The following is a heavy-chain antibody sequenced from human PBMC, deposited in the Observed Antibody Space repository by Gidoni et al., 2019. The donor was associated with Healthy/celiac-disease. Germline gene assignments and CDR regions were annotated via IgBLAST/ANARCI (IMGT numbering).Heavy chain of an antibody. Sequence: QVQLVQSGAEVKKPGASVKVSCKASGYTFTSYGISWVRQAPGQGLEWMGWTSAYNGNTNYAQKLQGRVTMTTDTSTSTADMELRSLRSDDTAVYDCARDLVWEAAAGTGYFQHWGQGTLVTVSS. CDR2: TSAYNGNT. J-gene: IGHJ1*01. CDR1: GYTFTSYG. V-gene: IGHV1-18*01. CDR3: ARDLVWEAAAGTGYFQH. D-gene: IGHD6-13*01.